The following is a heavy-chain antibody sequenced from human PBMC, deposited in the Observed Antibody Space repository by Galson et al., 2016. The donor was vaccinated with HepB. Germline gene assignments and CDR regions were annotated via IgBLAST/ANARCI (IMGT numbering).Heavy chain of an antibody. V-gene: IGHV3-23*01. CDR3: VKAGGGHKAEYSTYYYCMNV. CDR2: VSGNGDSI. D-gene: IGHD6-6*01. J-gene: IGHJ6*02. CDR1: GFSFNNYA. Sequence: SLRLSCAGSGFSFNNYAMSWVRQAPGKGLEWVSSVSGNGDSIYYADSVKGRFTISRDNSQNTLFLQMNSLTADDTAVYYCVKAGGGHKAEYSTYYYCMNVWGQGTTVTVSS.